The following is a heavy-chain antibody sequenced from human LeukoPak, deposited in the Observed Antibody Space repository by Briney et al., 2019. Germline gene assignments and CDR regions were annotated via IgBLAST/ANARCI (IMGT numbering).Heavy chain of an antibody. CDR2: VSFGGDT. Sequence: SETLSLTCTVSGASISSSRSYGAWIRQPPGKGLEWIASVSFGGDTYYNPSLKSRVTISVDTSKNMFSLRLTSVTAADTAVYYCARDEYGFWSGERGAFDIWGQGTMVTVSS. D-gene: IGHD3-3*01. CDR1: GASISSSRSY. J-gene: IGHJ3*02. V-gene: IGHV4-39*07. CDR3: ARDEYGFWSGERGAFDI.